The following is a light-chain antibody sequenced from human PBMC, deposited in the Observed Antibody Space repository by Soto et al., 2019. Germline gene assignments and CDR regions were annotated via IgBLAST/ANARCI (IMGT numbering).Light chain of an antibody. CDR2: GAS. V-gene: IGKV3-15*01. CDR3: QQYINLWT. CDR1: QSVSSN. Sequence: EIMLTQSPATLSVSPGERVTLSCRASQSVSSNLAWYQQKPGQSPRLLIYGASTRATGIPARFSGSGSGTEFTLTISSPQSEDFAVYYCQQYINLWTFGQGTKVDIK. J-gene: IGKJ1*01.